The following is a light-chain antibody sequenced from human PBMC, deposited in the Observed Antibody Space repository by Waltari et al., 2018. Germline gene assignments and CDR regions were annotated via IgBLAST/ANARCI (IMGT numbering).Light chain of an antibody. CDR3: VLYMGSGLWV. V-gene: IGLV8-61*01. Sequence: QTVVTQEPSFSVSPGGTVTLTCGLSSASVSSSYFPSSYQQTPGQAPRTLIYSTNTRSSGVPERFSGSILGNKAALTITGAQADDESDYYCVLYMGSGLWVFGGGTKLTVL. CDR2: STN. CDR1: SASVSSSYF. J-gene: IGLJ3*02.